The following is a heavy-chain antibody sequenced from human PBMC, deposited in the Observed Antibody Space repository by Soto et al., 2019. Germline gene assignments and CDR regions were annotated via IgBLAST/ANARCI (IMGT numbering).Heavy chain of an antibody. Sequence: QVQLVQSGAEVKKPGSSVKVSCKASGGTFSSYTISWVRQAPGQGLEWMGRIIPILGIANYAQKFQGRVTITPDESTSTAYMDLSSLRSEDRAVYYCARMSCGGDCNYYYSYGMDVWGQATTVTVSS. CDR3: ARMSCGGDCNYYYSYGMDV. CDR1: GGTFSSYT. CDR2: IIPILGIA. D-gene: IGHD2-21*02. J-gene: IGHJ6*02. V-gene: IGHV1-69*02.